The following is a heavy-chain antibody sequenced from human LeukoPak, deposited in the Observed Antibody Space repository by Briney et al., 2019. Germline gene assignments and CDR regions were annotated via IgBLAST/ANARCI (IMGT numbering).Heavy chain of an antibody. D-gene: IGHD2-21*01. CDR3: ARSVVPARSVHMDV. CDR1: GGSFSGYY. Sequence: SETLSLTCAVYGGSFSGYYWSWIRQPPGKGLEWIGEINHSGSTNYNPSLKSRVTISVDTSKNQFSLKLSSVTAVDTAVYYCARSVVPARSVHMDVWGKGTTVTVSS. CDR2: INHSGST. V-gene: IGHV4-34*01. J-gene: IGHJ6*03.